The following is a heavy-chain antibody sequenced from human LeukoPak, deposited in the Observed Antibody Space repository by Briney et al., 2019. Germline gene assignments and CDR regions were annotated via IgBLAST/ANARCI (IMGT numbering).Heavy chain of an antibody. D-gene: IGHD3-3*01. J-gene: IGHJ5*02. CDR1: GFTFNTYT. V-gene: IGHV3-48*01. Sequence: GGSLRLSCAASGFTFNTYTMNWVRQAPGKGLEWVSYISGSSGIIDYADSVRGRFTISRDNAKNSLYLQMNSLRAEDTAVYYCARYQDDFWSGNNWFDPWGQGTLVTVSS. CDR3: ARYQDDFWSGNNWFDP. CDR2: ISGSSGII.